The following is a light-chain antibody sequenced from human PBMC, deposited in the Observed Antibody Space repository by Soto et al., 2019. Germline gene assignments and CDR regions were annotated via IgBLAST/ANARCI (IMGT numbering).Light chain of an antibody. CDR1: QSVSSTY. V-gene: IGKV3-15*01. J-gene: IGKJ1*01. CDR2: DAS. CDR3: QQYNNWPQT. Sequence: EIVLKQSPGTLSLSPGERATLSCRASQSVSSTYFAWYQQKPGQAPRLLLYDASTRAAGIPARFSGSGSGTDFTLTISGLQSEDFAVYYCQQYNNWPQTFGQGTKVDIK.